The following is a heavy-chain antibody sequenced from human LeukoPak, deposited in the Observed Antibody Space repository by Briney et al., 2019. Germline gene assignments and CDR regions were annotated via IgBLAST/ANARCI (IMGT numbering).Heavy chain of an antibody. Sequence: GRSLRLSCAASGFTFSNYWMTWVRQAPGKGLEWVANIKQDGSEKYYVDSVKGRFTISRDNAKNSLYLQMNSLRAEDTAVYYCAGEERYGDYVYGMDVWGQGTTVTVSS. J-gene: IGHJ6*02. D-gene: IGHD4-17*01. CDR3: AGEERYGDYVYGMDV. V-gene: IGHV3-7*01. CDR2: IKQDGSEK. CDR1: GFTFSNYW.